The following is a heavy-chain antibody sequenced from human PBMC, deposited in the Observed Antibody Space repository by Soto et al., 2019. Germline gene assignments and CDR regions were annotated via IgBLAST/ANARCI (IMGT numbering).Heavy chain of an antibody. V-gene: IGHV1-46*01. Sequence: QVQLVQSGAEVKRPGASVKVSCKASGYTFTTYYMHWMRQAPGQGLEWLGIINPNGGSTTYAQKFQGRVPMTRDTSTSTVYLELSSLRSEDTAVYYCARAGYCSGGTCFHGNCDYWGQGTLVTVSA. D-gene: IGHD2-15*01. J-gene: IGHJ4*02. CDR3: ARAGYCSGGTCFHGNCDY. CDR2: INPNGGST. CDR1: GYTFTTYY.